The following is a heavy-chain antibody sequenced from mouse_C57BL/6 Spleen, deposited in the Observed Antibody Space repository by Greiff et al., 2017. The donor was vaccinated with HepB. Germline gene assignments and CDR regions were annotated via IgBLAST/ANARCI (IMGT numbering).Heavy chain of an antibody. J-gene: IGHJ4*01. Sequence: VQLQQSGAELARPGASVKLSCKASGYTFTSYGISWVKQRTGQGLEWIGEIYPRSGNTYYNEKFKGKATLTADKSSSTAYMELRSLTSEDSAVYVCARRYYYGSSYYAMDYWGQGTSVTVSS. CDR2: IYPRSGNT. CDR1: GYTFTSYG. CDR3: ARRYYYGSSYYAMDY. V-gene: IGHV1-81*01. D-gene: IGHD1-1*01.